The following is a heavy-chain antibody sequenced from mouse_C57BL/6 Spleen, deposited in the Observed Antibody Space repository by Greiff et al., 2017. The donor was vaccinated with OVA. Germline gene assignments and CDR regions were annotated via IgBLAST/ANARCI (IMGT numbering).Heavy chain of an antibody. Sequence: EVKVVESGPELVKPGASVKISCKASGYSFTGYYMNWVKQSPEKSLEWIGEINPSTGGTTYNQKFKAKATLTVDKSSSTAYMQLKSLTSEDSAVYYCARWGKDYWGQGTTLTVSS. J-gene: IGHJ2*01. CDR1: GYSFTGYY. CDR3: ARWGKDY. CDR2: INPSTGGT. V-gene: IGHV1-42*01.